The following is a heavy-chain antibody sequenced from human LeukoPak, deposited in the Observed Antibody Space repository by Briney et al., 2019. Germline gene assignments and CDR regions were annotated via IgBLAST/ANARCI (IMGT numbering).Heavy chain of an antibody. D-gene: IGHD5/OR15-5a*01. CDR2: IWYDGSKR. CDR3: ARSEVSTTLSDY. J-gene: IGHJ4*02. V-gene: IGHV3-33*01. Sequence: GGSLRLSCTASGFTFSGYGMHWVRQAPGKGLEWVAIIWYDGSKRYYADSVKGRFTISRDNFKNTLYLEMNTLRAEDTAMYYCARSEVSTTLSDYWGQGTLVTVSS. CDR1: GFTFSGYG.